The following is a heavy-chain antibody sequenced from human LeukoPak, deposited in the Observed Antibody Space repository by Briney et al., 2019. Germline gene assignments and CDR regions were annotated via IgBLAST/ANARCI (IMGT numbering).Heavy chain of an antibody. CDR3: AKPLDSYYDSSGPDY. J-gene: IGHJ4*02. Sequence: GGTPRLSCVASGFTFSSFGMSWVRQAPGKGLEWVSSISGRGISTYYADSVKGRFTVSRDNSKTTLYLQMNSLRAEDTAVYYCAKPLDSYYDSSGPDYWGQGTLVTVSS. D-gene: IGHD3-22*01. CDR1: GFTFSSFG. V-gene: IGHV3-23*01. CDR2: ISGRGIST.